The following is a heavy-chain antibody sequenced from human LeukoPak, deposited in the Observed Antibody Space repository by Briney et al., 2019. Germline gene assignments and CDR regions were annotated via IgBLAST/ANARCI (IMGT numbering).Heavy chain of an antibody. Sequence: ASVKVSCKAFGDTFSDFFTDYYMQWARQAPGQGLEWMGWINPNNGGTNYAQKFQGRVTMTRDTSISTAYMELSGLRSDDTAVYYCATTPHIAASSNWGQGTLVTVSS. D-gene: IGHD6-13*01. J-gene: IGHJ4*02. CDR1: GDTFSDFFTDYY. V-gene: IGHV1-2*02. CDR2: INPNNGGT. CDR3: ATTPHIAASSN.